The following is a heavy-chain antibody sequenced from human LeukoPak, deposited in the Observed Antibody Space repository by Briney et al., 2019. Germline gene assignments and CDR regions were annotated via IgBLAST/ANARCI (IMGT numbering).Heavy chain of an antibody. J-gene: IGHJ4*02. CDR2: IYTSGST. CDR3: AKDSAKKYDDY. D-gene: IGHD2/OR15-2a*01. CDR1: GGSISSGSYY. V-gene: IGHV4-61*02. Sequence: SQTLSLTCTVSGGSISSGSYYWSWIRQPAGKGLEWIGRIYTSGSTNYNPSLKSRVTISVDTSKNQFSLKLSSVTAADTAVYYCAKDSAKKYDDYWGQGTLVTVSS.